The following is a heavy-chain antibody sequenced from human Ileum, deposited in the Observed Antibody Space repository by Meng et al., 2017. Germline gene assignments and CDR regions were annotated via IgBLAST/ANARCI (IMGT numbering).Heavy chain of an antibody. CDR2: ISWDGGST. V-gene: IGHV3-43D*03. CDR1: GFILDDYA. Sequence: ESLMIPWASPGFILDDYAMHWVRQAPGKGLEWVSLISWDGGSTYYVDSVKGRFTISRDNSKNSLYLQMNSLRAEDTALYYCAKDGGEGYNFADPRAGLGSSWGQGTLVTVSS. J-gene: IGHJ5*02. D-gene: IGHD5-24*01. CDR3: AKDGGEGYNFADPRAGLGSS.